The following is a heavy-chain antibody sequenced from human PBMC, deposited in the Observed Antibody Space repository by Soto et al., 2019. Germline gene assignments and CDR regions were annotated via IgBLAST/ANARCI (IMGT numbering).Heavy chain of an antibody. CDR1: AGAISSGDYY. CDR2: IYSSGVT. J-gene: IGHJ3*02. Sequence: PTCTVSAGAISSGDYYWSWIRQPPGKGLEWIGYIYSSGVTYYNPSLKSRITISVDTSKNQSSLKLTSVTAADTAVYYCARVPDGFDIWGQGTMVTVSS. V-gene: IGHV4-30-4*01. CDR3: ARVPDGFDI.